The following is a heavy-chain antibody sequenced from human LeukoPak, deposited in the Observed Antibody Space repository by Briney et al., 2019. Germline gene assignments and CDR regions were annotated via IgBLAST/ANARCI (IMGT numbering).Heavy chain of an antibody. Sequence: ASVTVSCKASGCTFTSYDINWVRQATGQGLEWMGWMNPNSGSTGYAQRFQGRVTMTRNTSISTAYMELSSLTSEDTAVYYCGRRVYDGKTVDYWGQGTLVTVSS. CDR3: GRRVYDGKTVDY. CDR2: MNPNSGST. CDR1: GCTFTSYD. D-gene: IGHD5/OR15-5a*01. V-gene: IGHV1-8*01. J-gene: IGHJ4*02.